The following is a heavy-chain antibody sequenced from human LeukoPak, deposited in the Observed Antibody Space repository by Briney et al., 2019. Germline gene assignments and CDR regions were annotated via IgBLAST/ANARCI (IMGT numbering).Heavy chain of an antibody. CDR3: AKDALGWVSGTHYSDY. V-gene: IGHV3-23*01. CDR1: GFTFSTYA. D-gene: IGHD1-26*01. Sequence: PGGSLRLSCAASGFTFSTYAMSWVRRAPGKGLEWVSTVSGSGSSAYYADSVKGRFTISRDNSKNTLYLQMNSLRAEDTAVYYCAKDALGWVSGTHYSDYWVQGSLVTVSS. CDR2: VSGSGSSA. J-gene: IGHJ4*02.